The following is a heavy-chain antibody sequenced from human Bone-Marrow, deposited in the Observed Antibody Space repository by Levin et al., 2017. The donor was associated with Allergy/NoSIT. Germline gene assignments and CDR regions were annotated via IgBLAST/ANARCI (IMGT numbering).Heavy chain of an antibody. V-gene: IGHV3-53*01. D-gene: IGHD1-26*01. Sequence: GESLKISCAASGFTISSFYMTWVRQAPGKGLEWVSLIYDDGNTYYADSVKGRFTISRDNSKNTLYLQMNSLRAEDTAVYYCARSERVGANDYWGQGTLVTVSS. J-gene: IGHJ4*02. CDR2: IYDDGNT. CDR1: GFTISSFY. CDR3: ARSERVGANDY.